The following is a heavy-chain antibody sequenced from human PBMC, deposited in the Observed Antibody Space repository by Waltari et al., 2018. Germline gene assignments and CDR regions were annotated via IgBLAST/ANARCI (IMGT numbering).Heavy chain of an antibody. D-gene: IGHD4-4*01. J-gene: IGHJ4*02. CDR1: GFTFSTSW. V-gene: IGHV3-7*01. CDR2: IKDDGSEK. CDR3: ARDPHYSNFDY. Sequence: EVQLVESGGGVVQPGRSLRLSCAASGFTFSTSWMTWVRQAPGKGLEWLANIKDDGSEKNYVDSVKGRFTISRDNAKNSLYLQMNSLRAEDTAVYYCARDPHYSNFDYWGQGTLVTVSS.